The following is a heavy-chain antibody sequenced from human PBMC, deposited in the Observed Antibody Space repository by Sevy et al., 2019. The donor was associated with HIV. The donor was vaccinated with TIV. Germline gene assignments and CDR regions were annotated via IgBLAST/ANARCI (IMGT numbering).Heavy chain of an antibody. CDR2: IYYSGRT. V-gene: IGHV4-31*03. D-gene: IGHD6-19*01. CDR1: GGSISSNNYY. J-gene: IGHJ6*02. Sequence: TLSLTCTVSGGSISSNNYYWTWLRQLPGKGLEWIGYIYYSGRTYYNPSLKSRVTISVDTSKNQFLLNMRSLTAADTAVYYCARDHGYSNGWFPYYYYYGMDVWGQGTTVTVSS. CDR3: ARDHGYSNGWFPYYYYYGMDV.